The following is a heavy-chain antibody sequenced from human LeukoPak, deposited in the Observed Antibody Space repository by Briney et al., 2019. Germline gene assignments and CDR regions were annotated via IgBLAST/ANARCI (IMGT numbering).Heavy chain of an antibody. Sequence: PSETLSLTCAVYGGSFSGYYWSWIRQPPGKGLEWIGEINHSGSTNYNPSLKSRVTISVDTSKNQFSLKLSSVTAADAAVYYCARGVPDSSGYYSFLRLNFDYWGQGTLVTVSS. CDR2: INHSGST. D-gene: IGHD3-22*01. J-gene: IGHJ4*02. V-gene: IGHV4-34*01. CDR1: GGSFSGYY. CDR3: ARGVPDSSGYYSFLRLNFDY.